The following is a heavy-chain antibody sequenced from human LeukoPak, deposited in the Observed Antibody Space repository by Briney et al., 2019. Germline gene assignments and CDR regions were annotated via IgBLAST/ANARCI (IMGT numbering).Heavy chain of an antibody. CDR3: AKDLNTVVMQSFDS. D-gene: IGHD2-21*01. V-gene: IGHV3-30*02. CDR2: IRYDGKTE. Sequence: AGSLRLSCTGSGFPFSSYGIHWVRQTPGRGLEWVAFIRYDGKTEYYADSVKGRFTIAREDSHSTVHLHMKDLRPDDAAVYFCAKDLNTVVMQSFDSWGQGTLVSVSS. CDR1: GFPFSSYG. J-gene: IGHJ4*02.